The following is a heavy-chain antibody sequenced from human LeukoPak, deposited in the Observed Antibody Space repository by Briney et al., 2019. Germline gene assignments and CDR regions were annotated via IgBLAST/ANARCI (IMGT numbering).Heavy chain of an antibody. Sequence: SLRLSCAASGFTFDDYAMHWVRQAPGKGLEWVSGISWNSGSIGYADSVKGRFTISRDNAKNSLYLQMNSLRAEDTALYYCAKSAVSYDFWSGYSNTQYYFDYWGQGTLVTVSP. CDR2: ISWNSGSI. V-gene: IGHV3-9*01. CDR3: AKSAVSYDFWSGYSNTQYYFDY. CDR1: GFTFDDYA. D-gene: IGHD3-3*01. J-gene: IGHJ4*02.